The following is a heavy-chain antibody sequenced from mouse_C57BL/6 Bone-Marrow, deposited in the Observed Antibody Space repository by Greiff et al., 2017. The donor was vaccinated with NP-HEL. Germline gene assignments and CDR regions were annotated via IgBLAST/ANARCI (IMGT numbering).Heavy chain of an antibody. V-gene: IGHV14-4*01. Sequence: VQLQQSGAELVRPGASVKLSCTASGFNIKDDYMHWVKQRPEQGLEWIGWIDPENGDTEYASKFQGKATITADTSSNTAYLQLSSLTSEDTAVYYCTTDDTRGFAYWGQGTLVTVSA. J-gene: IGHJ3*01. D-gene: IGHD3-3*01. CDR2: IDPENGDT. CDR1: GFNIKDDY. CDR3: TTDDTRGFAY.